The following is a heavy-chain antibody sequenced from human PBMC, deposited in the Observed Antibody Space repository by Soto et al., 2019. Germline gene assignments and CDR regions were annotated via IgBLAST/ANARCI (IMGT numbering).Heavy chain of an antibody. V-gene: IGHV3-33*05. J-gene: IGHJ4*02. Sequence: QVQLVESGGGVAQPGGSLRLSCAASGFTFGSYALHWVRQAPGKGLEWVAVILYDGTREYYADSVKGRVTISRDKSGNTLFLQMNRLRADDTSVYYCARDQSGSDFWTRDYWGQGTLVTVPS. CDR1: GFTFGSYA. CDR2: ILYDGTRE. D-gene: IGHD3-3*01. CDR3: ARDQSGSDFWTRDY.